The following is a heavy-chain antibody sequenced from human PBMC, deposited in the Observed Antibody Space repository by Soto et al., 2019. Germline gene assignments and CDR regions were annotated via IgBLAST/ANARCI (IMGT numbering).Heavy chain of an antibody. CDR3: ARERVLRFLEWSFDY. Sequence: QVQLVESGGGVVQAGRSLRLSCAASGFTFSSYGMHWVRQAPGKGLEWVAVIWYDGSNKYYADSVKGRFTISRDNSKNTLYLQMNSLRAEDTAVYYCARERVLRFLEWSFDYWGQGTLVTVSS. V-gene: IGHV3-33*01. D-gene: IGHD3-3*01. J-gene: IGHJ4*02. CDR2: IWYDGSNK. CDR1: GFTFSSYG.